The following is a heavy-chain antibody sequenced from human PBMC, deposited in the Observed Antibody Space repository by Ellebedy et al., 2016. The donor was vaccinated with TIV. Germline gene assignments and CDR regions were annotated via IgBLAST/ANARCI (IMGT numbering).Heavy chain of an antibody. J-gene: IGHJ3*02. Sequence: AASVKVSCKASGYTFTSYDINWVRPATGQGLEWMGWMNPNSGNTGYAQKFQGRVTITRNTSISTAYMDLSSLRSEDTAGYYGATDGGYWRRTSGDSIWGQGTMVTVSS. CDR3: ATDGGYWRRTSGDSI. V-gene: IGHV1-8*03. CDR2: MNPNSGNT. D-gene: IGHD2-2*02. CDR1: GYTFTSYD.